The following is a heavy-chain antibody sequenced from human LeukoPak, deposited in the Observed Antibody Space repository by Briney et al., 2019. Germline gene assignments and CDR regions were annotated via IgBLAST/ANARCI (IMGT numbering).Heavy chain of an antibody. CDR2: ISSSSSYI. D-gene: IGHD3-10*01. CDR3: ARDNYYGSGSSVTFDY. Sequence: PGGSLRLSCAASGFTFSSYAMNWVRQAPGKGLEWVSSISSSSSYIYYADSVKGRFTISRDNAKNSLYLQMNSLRAEDTAVYYCARDNYYGSGSSVTFDYWGQGTLVTVSS. V-gene: IGHV3-21*01. CDR1: GFTFSSYA. J-gene: IGHJ4*02.